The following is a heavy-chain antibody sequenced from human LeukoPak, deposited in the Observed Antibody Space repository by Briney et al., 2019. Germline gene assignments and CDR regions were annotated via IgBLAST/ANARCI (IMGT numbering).Heavy chain of an antibody. CDR2: IKQDGSEK. J-gene: IGHJ4*02. D-gene: IGHD3-3*01. CDR3: ARTNDFWSGYYQYYFDH. CDR1: GFTFSSYW. Sequence: PGGSLRLSCAASGFTFSSYWMSWVRHAPGKELEWVANIKQDGSEKYYVDSVKGRFTISRDNAKNSLYLQMNSLRAEDTAVYYCARTNDFWSGYYQYYFDHWGQGTLVTVSS. V-gene: IGHV3-7*01.